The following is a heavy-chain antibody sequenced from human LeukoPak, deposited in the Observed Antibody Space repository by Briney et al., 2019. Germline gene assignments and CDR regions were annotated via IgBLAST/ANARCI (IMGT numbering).Heavy chain of an antibody. V-gene: IGHV3-23*01. Sequence: PGGSLRLSCVASGITFSTYAMSWVRQAPGKGLEWVSTVSGSGRNTYYADSVQGRFTISRDNSKNALFLQMNSLRAEDTANYYCAKHEGNAVAGRYSDHWGQGTLVTVSS. J-gene: IGHJ4*02. CDR2: VSGSGRNT. D-gene: IGHD6-19*01. CDR1: GITFSTYA. CDR3: AKHEGNAVAGRYSDH.